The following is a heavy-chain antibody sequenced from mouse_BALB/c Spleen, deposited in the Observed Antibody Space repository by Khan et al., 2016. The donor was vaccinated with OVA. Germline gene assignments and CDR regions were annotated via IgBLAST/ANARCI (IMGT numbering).Heavy chain of an antibody. Sequence: VQLQQSGAELARPGASVKLSCKASGYTFTSYWMQWVKQRPGQGLEWIGAIYPGDGNTRYTQKFKGKATLTADKSSSHAYMQLSSLASEDSAVYYWARGGITTGYFDFWGQGTTLTVSS. CDR3: ARGGITTGYFDF. J-gene: IGHJ2*01. V-gene: IGHV1-87*01. D-gene: IGHD2-4*01. CDR2: IYPGDGNT. CDR1: GYTFTSYW.